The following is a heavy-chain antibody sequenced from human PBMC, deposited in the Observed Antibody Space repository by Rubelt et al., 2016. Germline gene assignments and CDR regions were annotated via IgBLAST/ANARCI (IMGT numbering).Heavy chain of an antibody. D-gene: IGHD4-17*01. V-gene: IGHV4-59*08. CDR1: GGSISSYY. J-gene: IGHJ4*02. Sequence: QVQLQESGPGLVKPSETLSLTCTVSGGSISSYYWSWLRQPPGKGLEWIGYVYYTGTTNYNASLESQVTISVDTSKNQFSLNLTAVTAADTAVYYCARQYGDSYYFDYWGQGTLVTVSS. CDR3: ARQYGDSYYFDY. CDR2: VYYTGTT.